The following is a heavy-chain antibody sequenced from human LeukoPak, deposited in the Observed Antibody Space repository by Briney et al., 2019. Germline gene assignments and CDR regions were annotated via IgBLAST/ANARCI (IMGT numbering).Heavy chain of an antibody. CDR3: ARLGYCSSGSCNSPFFDY. CDR1: GVSVSSSSYY. V-gene: IGHV4-61*01. D-gene: IGHD2-15*01. CDR2: IYYSGGT. Sequence: SETLSLTCTVSGVSVSSSSYYWSWIRQPPGKGLEWIGYIYYSGGTNYNPSLKSRVTISVDTSKNQFSLKLSSVTAADTAVYYCARLGYCSSGSCNSPFFDYWGQGTLVTVSS. J-gene: IGHJ4*02.